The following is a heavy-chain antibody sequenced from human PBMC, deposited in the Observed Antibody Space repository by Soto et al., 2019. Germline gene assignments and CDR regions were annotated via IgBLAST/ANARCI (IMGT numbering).Heavy chain of an antibody. J-gene: IGHJ6*02. V-gene: IGHV1-69*13. CDR2: IIPIFGTA. CDR3: ARGINMVRGVMGEYYYYGMDV. Sequence: SVKVSCKASGGTFSSYAISWVRQAPGQGLEWMGGIIPIFGTANYAQKFQGRVRITEDESTSTAYMELSSLRSEDTAVYYCARGINMVRGVMGEYYYYGMDVWGQGTTVTVSS. D-gene: IGHD3-10*01. CDR1: GGTFSSYA.